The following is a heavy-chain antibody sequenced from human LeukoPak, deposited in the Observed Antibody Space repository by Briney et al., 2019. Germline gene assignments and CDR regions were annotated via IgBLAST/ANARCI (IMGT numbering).Heavy chain of an antibody. CDR2: IRYDGSNK. V-gene: IGHV3-30*02. CDR1: GFTFSSYG. Sequence: TGGSLRLSCAASGFTFSSYGMHWVRQAPGKGLEWVAFIRYDGSNKYYADSVKGRFTISRDNSKNTLYLQMNSLRAEDTAVYYCANRGEAVAGYFDYWGQGTLVTVSS. CDR3: ANRGEAVAGYFDY. J-gene: IGHJ4*02. D-gene: IGHD6-19*01.